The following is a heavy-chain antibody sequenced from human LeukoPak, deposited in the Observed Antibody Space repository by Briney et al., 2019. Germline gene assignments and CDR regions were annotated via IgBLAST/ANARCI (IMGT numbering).Heavy chain of an antibody. CDR2: IYYNGKT. Sequence: PSETLSLTCTVAGDSISSSSCYWGWIRQSPGEGLEWIGSIYYNGKTYSNPSLKSRVTISVDTSKNQFSLKLSSVTAADTAVYYCARVGLLDSSAGAFDIWGQGTMVTVSS. J-gene: IGHJ3*02. V-gene: IGHV4-39*07. CDR3: ARVGLLDSSAGAFDI. D-gene: IGHD3-22*01. CDR1: GDSISSSSCY.